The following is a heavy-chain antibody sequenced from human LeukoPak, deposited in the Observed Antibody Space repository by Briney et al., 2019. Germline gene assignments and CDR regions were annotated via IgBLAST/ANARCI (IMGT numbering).Heavy chain of an antibody. J-gene: IGHJ5*02. CDR2: ISSSGSTI. Sequence: GGSLRLSCAASGFTFSSYEMNWVRQAPGKGLEWVSYISSSGSTIYYADSVKGRFTISRDNAKNSLYLQMNSLRAEDTAVYYCARETPYNWFDPWGQGTLVTVSS. V-gene: IGHV3-48*03. CDR1: GFTFSSYE. CDR3: ARETPYNWFDP.